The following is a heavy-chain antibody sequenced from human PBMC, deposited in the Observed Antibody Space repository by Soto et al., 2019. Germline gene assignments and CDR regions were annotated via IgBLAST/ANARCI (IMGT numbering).Heavy chain of an antibody. CDR2: INHSGST. Sequence: SETLSLTCAVYGGSFSGYYWGWIRQPPGTGRKWIGEINHSGSTNYNPSLKRRVTLSVDTSKNQFSLKLSSVTAADTAVYYCAREPSYPGYYHAMDVWGQGTTVTVS. CDR1: GGSFSGYY. CDR3: AREPSYPGYYHAMDV. J-gene: IGHJ6*02. V-gene: IGHV4-34*01.